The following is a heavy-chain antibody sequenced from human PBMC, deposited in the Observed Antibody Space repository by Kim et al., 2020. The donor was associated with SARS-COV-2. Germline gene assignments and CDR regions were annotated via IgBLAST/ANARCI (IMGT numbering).Heavy chain of an antibody. CDR2: IYTGGSNT. V-gene: IGHV3-23*03. D-gene: IGHD3-9*01. CDR1: GFTFSRHA. CDR3: AKPRDYDVITGHDLYYFVK. Sequence: GGSLRLSCAASGFTFSRHAITWVRQAPGKGLEWVSVIYTGGSNTFYADSVGGRFSISRDDAKSALYLQMNSLRVEDTAVYYCAKPRDYDVITGHDLYYFVKWGRGNLVTVSS. J-gene: IGHJ4*02.